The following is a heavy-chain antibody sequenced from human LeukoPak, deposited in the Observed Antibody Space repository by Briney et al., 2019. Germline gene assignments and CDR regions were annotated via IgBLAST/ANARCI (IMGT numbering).Heavy chain of an antibody. CDR3: ARGGSGWYFDY. D-gene: IGHD6-19*01. CDR2: IKQDGSEK. V-gene: IGHV3-7*01. J-gene: IGHJ4*02. Sequence: GGSLRLSCAASGLTFSSYGMSWVRQAPGKGLEWVANIKQDGSEKYYVDSVNGRFTISRDNAKNSLYLQMTSLRAEDPAVYYCARGGSGWYFDYWGQGTLVTVSS. CDR1: GLTFSSYG.